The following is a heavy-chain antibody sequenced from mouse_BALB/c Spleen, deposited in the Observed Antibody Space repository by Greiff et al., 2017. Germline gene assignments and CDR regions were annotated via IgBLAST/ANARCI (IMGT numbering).Heavy chain of an antibody. D-gene: IGHD2-2*01. J-gene: IGHJ2*01. V-gene: IGHV1-84*02. CDR1: GYTFTDYY. CDR3: ARTLYYGYDDSFDY. CDR2: IYPGSGNT. Sequence: QVQLQQSGPELVKPGASVKISCKASGYTFTDYYINWVKQKPGQGLEWIGWIYPGSGNTKYNEKFKGKATLTVDTSSSTAYMQLSSLTSEDTAVYFCARTLYYGYDDSFDYWGQGTTLTVSS.